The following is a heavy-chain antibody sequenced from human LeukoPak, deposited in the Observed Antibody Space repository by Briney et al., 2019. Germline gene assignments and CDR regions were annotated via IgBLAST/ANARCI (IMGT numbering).Heavy chain of an antibody. J-gene: IGHJ4*02. Sequence: SSQTLSLTCTVSGGSISSGSYYWSWIRQPAGKGLEWIGRIYTSGSTNYNPSLKSRVTISVDTSKNQFSLKLSSVTAADTAVYYCARGRDFDWLFDYWGQGTLVTVSS. D-gene: IGHD3-9*01. CDR3: ARGRDFDWLFDY. V-gene: IGHV4-61*02. CDR2: IYTSGST. CDR1: GGSISSGSYY.